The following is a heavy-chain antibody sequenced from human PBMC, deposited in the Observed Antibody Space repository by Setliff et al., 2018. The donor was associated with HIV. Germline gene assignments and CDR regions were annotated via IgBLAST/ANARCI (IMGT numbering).Heavy chain of an antibody. Sequence: ASVKVSCKASGYTFTSYGISWVRQAPGQGLEWMGWISAYNGNTNYAQKLQGRVTMTTDTSASTAYMELRSLRSDDTAVYYCARGGSIVGASLYYFDYWGQGTLVTVSS. CDR1: GYTFTSYG. V-gene: IGHV1-18*01. CDR3: ARGGSIVGASLYYFDY. CDR2: ISAYNGNT. J-gene: IGHJ4*02. D-gene: IGHD1-26*01.